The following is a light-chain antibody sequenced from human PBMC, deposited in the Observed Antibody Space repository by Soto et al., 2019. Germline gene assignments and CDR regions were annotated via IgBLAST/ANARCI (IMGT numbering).Light chain of an antibody. CDR1: QSLLHSNGYNY. V-gene: IGKV2-28*01. J-gene: IGKJ1*01. Sequence: ITQTPLSLPVTPGEPASISCRSSQSLLHSNGYNYLDWYLQKPGQSPQLLIYLGSNRASGVPDRFSGSGSGTDFTLKISRVEAEDVGVYYCMQALQTPWTLGQGTKLDSK. CDR3: MQALQTPWT. CDR2: LGS.